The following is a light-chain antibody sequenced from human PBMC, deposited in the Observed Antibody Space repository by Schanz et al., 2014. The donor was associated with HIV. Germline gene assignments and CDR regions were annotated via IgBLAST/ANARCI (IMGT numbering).Light chain of an antibody. CDR2: DVN. CDR3: TSYTTTRTVA. CDR1: NSDVGDYNY. J-gene: IGLJ2*01. Sequence: QSALTQPPSASGSPGQSVTISCTGTNSDVGDYNYVSWYQQHPGKAPKLMIYDVNSRPSGVSARFSGSKSANTASLTISGLQADDEGDYYCTSYTTTRTVAFGGGTKLTVL. V-gene: IGLV2-14*03.